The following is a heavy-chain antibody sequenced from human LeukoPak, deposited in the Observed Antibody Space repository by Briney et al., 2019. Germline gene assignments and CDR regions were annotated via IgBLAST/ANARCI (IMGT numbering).Heavy chain of an antibody. Sequence: GGSLRLSCAASGFIFRDYYMSSIRQAPGKGVEGLTYSRSSGSTIYYADSVKGRFTISRDNDKNSLYLQMDSLRAEDTAVYYCARGGGGGDYEPFDYWGQGTLVTVSS. CDR1: GFIFRDYY. V-gene: IGHV3-11*01. D-gene: IGHD4-17*01. CDR3: ARGGGGGDYEPFDY. J-gene: IGHJ4*02. CDR2: SRSSGSTI.